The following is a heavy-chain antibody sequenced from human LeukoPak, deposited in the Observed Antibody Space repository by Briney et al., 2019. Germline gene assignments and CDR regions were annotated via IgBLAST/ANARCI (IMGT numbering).Heavy chain of an antibody. Sequence: GGSLRLSCAASGFTYSSYWMHWVRQAPGKGLLWVSRINSDGSSTGYADSVKGRFTISRDNAKNTLYLQMNSLRAEDTAVYYCATKYCSSVSCYYDYWGQGTLVTVSS. CDR2: INSDGSST. D-gene: IGHD2-2*01. CDR3: ATKYCSSVSCYYDY. J-gene: IGHJ4*02. CDR1: GFTYSSYW. V-gene: IGHV3-74*01.